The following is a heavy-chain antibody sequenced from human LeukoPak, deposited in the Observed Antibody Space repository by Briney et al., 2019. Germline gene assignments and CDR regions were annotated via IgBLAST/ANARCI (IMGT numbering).Heavy chain of an antibody. CDR1: GGSISSYY. J-gene: IGHJ4*02. CDR2: IYYTGST. V-gene: IGHV4-59*12. D-gene: IGHD1-14*01. CDR3: AREKTRNHDFDY. Sequence: PSETLSLTCIVSGGSISSYYWSWIRQPPGKGLEWIGYIYYTGSTNYNPSLKSRVTISVDTSKNQFSLKLSSVTAADTAVYYCAREKTRNHDFDYWGQGTLVTVSS.